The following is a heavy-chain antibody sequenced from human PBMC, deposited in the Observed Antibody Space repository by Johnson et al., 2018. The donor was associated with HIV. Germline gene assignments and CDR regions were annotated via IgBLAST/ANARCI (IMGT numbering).Heavy chain of an antibody. Sequence: QVLLVESGGGVVQPGRSLRLSCAASGFTFSSYAMHWVRQAPGKGLEWVAVISYDGSNKYYADSVKGRFTISRDNSKNTLYLQMNSLGAEDTAVYYCAKEGSTVIWGQGTMVTVSS. V-gene: IGHV3-30*04. CDR1: GFTFSSYA. CDR3: AKEGSTVI. J-gene: IGHJ3*01. D-gene: IGHD4-11*01. CDR2: ISYDGSNK.